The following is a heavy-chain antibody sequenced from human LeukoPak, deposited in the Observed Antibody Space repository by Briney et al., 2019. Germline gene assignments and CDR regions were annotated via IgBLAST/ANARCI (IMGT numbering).Heavy chain of an antibody. D-gene: IGHD3-9*01. Sequence: SQTLSLTCTVSGGSISSYYWSWIRQPPGKGLEWIGYIYYSGSTNYNPSLKSRVTISVDTSKNQFSLKLSSVTAADTAVYYCARSIDSLWYFDLWGRGTLVTVSS. CDR3: ARSIDSLWYFDL. V-gene: IGHV4-59*08. CDR1: GGSISSYY. CDR2: IYYSGST. J-gene: IGHJ2*01.